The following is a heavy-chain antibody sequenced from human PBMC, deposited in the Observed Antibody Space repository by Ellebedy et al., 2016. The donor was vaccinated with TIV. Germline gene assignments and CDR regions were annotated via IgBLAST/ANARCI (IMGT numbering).Heavy chain of an antibody. D-gene: IGHD3-3*01. CDR1: GYTFTSYG. CDR2: ISAYNGNT. CDR3: ARPFPTIFGVYYFDY. V-gene: IGHV1-18*01. Sequence: ASVKVSCXASGYTFTSYGISWVRQAPGQGLEWMGWISAYNGNTNYAQKLQGRVTMTTDTSTSTAYMELRSLRSDDTAVYYCARPFPTIFGVYYFDYWGQGTLVTVSS. J-gene: IGHJ4*02.